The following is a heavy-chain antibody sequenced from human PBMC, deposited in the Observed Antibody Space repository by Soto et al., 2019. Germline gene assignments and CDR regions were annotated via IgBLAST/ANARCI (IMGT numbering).Heavy chain of an antibody. V-gene: IGHV4-4*07. J-gene: IGHJ6*02. D-gene: IGHD6-19*01. Sequence: QVQLQESGPGLVKPSETLSLTCTVSGGSISSYYWSWIRQPAGKGLEWLGRIYTSGSTNYNPSLKSLVTMSVDTSKNQFSLKLSSVTAADTAVYYCAREGIAVAGTYYYYGMDVWGQGTKVTVSS. CDR1: GGSISSYY. CDR2: IYTSGST. CDR3: AREGIAVAGTYYYYGMDV.